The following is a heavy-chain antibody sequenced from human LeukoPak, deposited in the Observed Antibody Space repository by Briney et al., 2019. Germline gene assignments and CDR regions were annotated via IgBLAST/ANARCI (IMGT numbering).Heavy chain of an antibody. D-gene: IGHD6-13*01. V-gene: IGHV1-2*02. Sequence: ALLKLSCKASGYTFTGYFMHCVRQSPGPGRESMGWIGPNSGGTTTDYTQKFQGRVTLTRDTSINTAYMELSRLRSDDAAVYYCATGSATAAPGTKKPCDFGGQGTLVRVSS. J-gene: IGHJ4*02. CDR3: ATGSATAAPGTKKPCDF. CDR2: IGPNSGGT. CDR1: GYTFTGYF.